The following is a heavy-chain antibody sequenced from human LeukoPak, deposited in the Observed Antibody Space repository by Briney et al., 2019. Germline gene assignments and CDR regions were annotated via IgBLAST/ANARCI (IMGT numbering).Heavy chain of an antibody. Sequence: SETLSLTCAVSGGSFTGYYWSWIRQAPGKGLEWIGEIHYRGSTTYNPSLRSRVTISRDTSENQFSLKLSSVTAADTAVYYCARGILEYYYFDLWGRGTLVTVSS. V-gene: IGHV4-34*01. D-gene: IGHD3-3*01. J-gene: IGHJ2*01. CDR2: IHYRGST. CDR3: ARGILEYYYFDL. CDR1: GGSFTGYY.